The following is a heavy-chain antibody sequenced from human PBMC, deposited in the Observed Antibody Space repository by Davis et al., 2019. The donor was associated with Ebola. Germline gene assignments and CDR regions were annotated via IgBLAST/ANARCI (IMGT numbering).Heavy chain of an antibody. CDR2: IWYDGSNK. CDR3: ARGPLQLERRPFDY. D-gene: IGHD1-1*01. J-gene: IGHJ4*02. CDR1: GFTFSSYG. Sequence: PGGSLRLSCAASGFTFSSYGMHWVRQAPGKGLEWVAVIWYDGSNKYYADSVKGRFTISRDNSKNTLYLQMNSLRAEDTAVYYCARGPLQLERRPFDYWGQGTLVTVSS. V-gene: IGHV3-33*08.